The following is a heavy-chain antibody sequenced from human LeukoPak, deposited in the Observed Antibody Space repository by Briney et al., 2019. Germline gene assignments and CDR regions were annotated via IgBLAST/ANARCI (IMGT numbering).Heavy chain of an antibody. D-gene: IGHD5-12*01. Sequence: GGSLRLSCAASGFTFSSYAMSWVRQAPGKGLEWVSAISGSGGSTYYADSVKGRFTISRDNSKNTLYLQMNSLRAEDTAVYYCAKVRYSGYDLPFGWGGFDYWGQGTLVTVSS. V-gene: IGHV3-23*01. CDR3: AKVRYSGYDLPFGWGGFDY. CDR1: GFTFSSYA. CDR2: ISGSGGST. J-gene: IGHJ4*02.